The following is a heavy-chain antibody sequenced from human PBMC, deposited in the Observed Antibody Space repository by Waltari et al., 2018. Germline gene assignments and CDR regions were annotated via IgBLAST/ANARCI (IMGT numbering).Heavy chain of an antibody. D-gene: IGHD2-2*01. V-gene: IGHV3-48*03. CDR2: ISSSGSTI. CDR3: ATSPAVVVPKRDY. J-gene: IGHJ4*02. CDR1: GFTFSSYE. Sequence: EVQLVESGGGLVQPGGSLRLSCAASGFTFSSYEMTWVRRAPGKGLEWVSYISSSGSTIYYADSVKGRFTISRDNAKNSLYLQMNSLRAEDTAVYYCATSPAVVVPKRDYWGQGTLVTVSS.